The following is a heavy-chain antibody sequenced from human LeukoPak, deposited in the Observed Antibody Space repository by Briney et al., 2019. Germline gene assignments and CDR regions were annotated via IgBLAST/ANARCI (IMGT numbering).Heavy chain of an antibody. CDR2: ISSSGSTI. V-gene: IGHV3-11*01. Sequence: GGSLRLSCAASGFTFSDYYMSWIRQAPGEGLEWVSYISSSGSTIYYADSVKGRFTISRDNAKNSLYLQMNSLRAEDTAVYYCAREYYDFWSGYSNWFDPWGQGTLVTVSS. CDR1: GFTFSDYY. D-gene: IGHD3-3*01. CDR3: AREYYDFWSGYSNWFDP. J-gene: IGHJ5*02.